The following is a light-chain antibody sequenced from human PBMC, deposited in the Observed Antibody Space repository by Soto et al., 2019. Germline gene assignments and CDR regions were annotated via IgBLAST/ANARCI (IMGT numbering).Light chain of an antibody. J-gene: IGKJ1*01. CDR2: HAS. V-gene: IGKV1-5*01. CDR1: PGINRC. Sequence: PSLASPGINRCLAWYQQKPGKAPKLLIYHASNLESGVPSRFSGSGSGTDFTLTISSLQSEDFATYYCQQLNSYPRTFGQGTKVDIK. CDR3: QQLNSYPRT.